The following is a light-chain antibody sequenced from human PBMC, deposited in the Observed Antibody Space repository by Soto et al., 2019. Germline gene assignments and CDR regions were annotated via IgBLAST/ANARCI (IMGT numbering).Light chain of an antibody. CDR1: SSDVGGYNY. CDR3: SSSKSSSPLVYV. Sequence: QSALTQPASVSGSPGQSITISCTGTSSDVGGYNYVSWYQQHPGKAPKLMIYDVSNRPSGVSNRFSGSKSGSTASLTISGLQPEDEDDYYCSSSKSSSPLVYVFGTGTKLTVL. J-gene: IGLJ1*01. V-gene: IGLV2-14*01. CDR2: DVS.